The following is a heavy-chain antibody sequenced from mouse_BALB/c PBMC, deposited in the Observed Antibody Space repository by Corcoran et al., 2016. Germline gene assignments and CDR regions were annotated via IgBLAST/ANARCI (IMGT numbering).Heavy chain of an antibody. J-gene: IGHJ4*01. Sequence: DVQLQESGPGLVKPSQSLSLTCSVTGYSITSGYYWNWIRQFPGNKLEWMGYISYDGSNNYNPSLKNRISITRDTSKNQFFLKLNSVTTEDTATYYCARKFIYAMDYWGQGTSVTVSS. CDR2: ISYDGSN. CDR3: ARKFIYAMDY. CDR1: GYSITSGYY. D-gene: IGHD1-1*01. V-gene: IGHV3-6*02.